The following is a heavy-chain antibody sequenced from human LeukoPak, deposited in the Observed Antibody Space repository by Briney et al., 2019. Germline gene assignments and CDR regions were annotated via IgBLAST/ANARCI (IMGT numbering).Heavy chain of an antibody. J-gene: IGHJ3*01. Sequence: PGGSLRLSCAASGFSLSTYWMHWVRQVPGKGLVWVSHINTDEMKTTYADSVKGRFTISTDKAKNTMYLQMNSLKAEDTAVYYCARDFIAGVPTLGFDLWGRGTVVTVSS. D-gene: IGHD1-26*01. CDR1: GFSLSTYW. CDR3: ARDFIAGVPTLGFDL. CDR2: INTDEMKT. V-gene: IGHV3-74*01.